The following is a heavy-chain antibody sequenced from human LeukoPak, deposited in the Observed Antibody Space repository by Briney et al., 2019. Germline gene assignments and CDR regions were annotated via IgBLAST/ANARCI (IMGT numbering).Heavy chain of an antibody. CDR2: IIPIFGTA. D-gene: IGHD3/OR15-3a*01. CDR1: GGTFSSCA. Sequence: GSSVKVSCKASGGTFSSCAISWVRQAPGQGLEWMGGIIPIFGTANYAQKFQGRVTITADESTSTAYMELSSLRSEDTAVYYCARGERTGTRPFDYWGQGTLVTVSS. CDR3: ARGERTGTRPFDY. J-gene: IGHJ4*02. V-gene: IGHV1-69*01.